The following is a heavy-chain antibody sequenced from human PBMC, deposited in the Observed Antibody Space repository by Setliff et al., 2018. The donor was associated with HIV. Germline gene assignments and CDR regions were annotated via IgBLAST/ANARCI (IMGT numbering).Heavy chain of an antibody. D-gene: IGHD6-13*01. CDR3: ARDPGYKSSWYGAFDI. CDR2: INPNSGGT. V-gene: IGHV1-2*02. CDR1: GDAFTDYY. Sequence: ASVKVSCKASGDAFTDYYIHWVRQAPGQGLEWMGWINPNSGGTNYAQKFQGRVTMTRDTSISTAFMDLGRLRSDDTAVYYCARDPGYKSSWYGAFDIWGQGTMVTVSS. J-gene: IGHJ3*02.